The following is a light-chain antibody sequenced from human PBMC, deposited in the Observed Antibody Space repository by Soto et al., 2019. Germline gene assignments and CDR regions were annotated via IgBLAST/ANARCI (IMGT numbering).Light chain of an antibody. J-gene: IGKJ1*01. CDR2: DAS. CDR3: QHRSNWPPWT. V-gene: IGKV3-11*01. Sequence: EIVLTQSPATLSLSPGERATLSCRASQSVSTYLAWYQQKPGQAPRLLIFDASIRATGIPATFSGSGSGTDFTPTISSPEPDDFAVYYCQHRSNWPPWTFGQGTKVEIK. CDR1: QSVSTY.